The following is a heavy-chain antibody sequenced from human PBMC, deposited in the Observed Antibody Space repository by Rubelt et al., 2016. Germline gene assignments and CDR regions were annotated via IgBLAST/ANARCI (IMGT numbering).Heavy chain of an antibody. V-gene: IGHV3-21*04. CDR3: ARETRIQLWDWYFDL. CDR2: ISSSSSYI. J-gene: IGHJ2*01. Sequence: EVQLVESGGGLVKPGGSLRLSCAASGFTFSSYSMNWVRQAPGKGLEWVSSISSSSSYIYYADSVKGRLTISRDNAKNSLYLQMNSLRAEDTAVYYCARETRIQLWDWYFDLWGRGTLVTVSS. D-gene: IGHD5-18*01. CDR1: GFTFSSYS.